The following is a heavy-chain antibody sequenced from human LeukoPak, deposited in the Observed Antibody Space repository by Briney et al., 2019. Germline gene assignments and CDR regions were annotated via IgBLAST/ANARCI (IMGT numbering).Heavy chain of an antibody. CDR1: GFPFNTYA. CDR2: ISSNGGNT. V-gene: IGHV3-64D*06. CDR3: TRDSALLGVAFDL. D-gene: IGHD2-15*01. J-gene: IGHJ3*01. Sequence: GGSLRLSCSASGFPFNTYAIHWVRQAPGKGLEYVAGISSNGGNTDFADSAKGRFTISRDNSRSTLFLQMNSLRAEDTAVYFCTRDSALLGVAFDLWGQGTVVTVSS.